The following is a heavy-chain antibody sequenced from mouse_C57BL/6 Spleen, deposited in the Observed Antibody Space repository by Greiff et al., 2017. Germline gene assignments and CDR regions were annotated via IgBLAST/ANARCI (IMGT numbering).Heavy chain of an antibody. D-gene: IGHD1-1*01. Sequence: VKVVESGPGLVAPSQSLSITCTVSGFSLTSYGVSWVRQPPGKGLEWLGVIWGDGSTNYHSAHISRLSISKDNSKSQVFLKLNSLQTDDTATYYCAKPFITTVVATTHWYFDVWGTGTTVTVSS. J-gene: IGHJ1*03. V-gene: IGHV2-3*01. CDR2: IWGDGST. CDR3: AKPFITTVVATTHWYFDV. CDR1: GFSLTSYG.